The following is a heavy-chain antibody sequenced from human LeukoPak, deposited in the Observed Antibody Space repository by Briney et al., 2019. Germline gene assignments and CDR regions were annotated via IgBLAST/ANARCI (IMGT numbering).Heavy chain of an antibody. J-gene: IGHJ6*03. CDR3: ARDEVVTALRVGYMDV. CDR1: GFTFDDYA. V-gene: IGHV3-9*01. Sequence: SLRFSCAASGFTFDDYAMHWVRQAPGKGLEWGSGISWNSGSIGYGDSVKGRFTISRDNAKNSLYLQMNSLRAEDTAVYYCARDEVVTALRVGYMDVWGRGATVTVSS. CDR2: ISWNSGSI. D-gene: IGHD2-21*02.